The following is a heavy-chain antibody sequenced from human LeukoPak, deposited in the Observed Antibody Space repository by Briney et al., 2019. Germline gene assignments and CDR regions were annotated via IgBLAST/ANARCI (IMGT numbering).Heavy chain of an antibody. V-gene: IGHV3-23*01. Sequence: GGSLRLSCAASGFTFSSYAMSWVRQAPGKGLEWVSAISGSGGSTYYADSVKGRFTISRDNSKNTLYLQMNSLGAEDTAVYYCARAPQSYYDSSGYYYFDYWGQGTLVTVSS. J-gene: IGHJ4*02. CDR1: GFTFSSYA. CDR3: ARAPQSYYDSSGYYYFDY. CDR2: ISGSGGST. D-gene: IGHD3-22*01.